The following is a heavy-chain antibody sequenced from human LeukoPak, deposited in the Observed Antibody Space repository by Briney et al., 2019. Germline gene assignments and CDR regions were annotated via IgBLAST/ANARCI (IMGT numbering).Heavy chain of an antibody. V-gene: IGHV3-20*04. D-gene: IGHD3-10*01. CDR2: INWNGGST. CDR3: ARDYYGSGSLN. J-gene: IGHJ4*02. CDR1: GFTFDDYG. Sequence: GGSLRLSCAASGFTFDDYGMSWVRQAPGKGLEWVSGINWNGGSTGYADSVKGRFTISRDNAKNSLYMQMNSPRAEDTALYYCARDYYGSGSLNWGQGTLVTVSS.